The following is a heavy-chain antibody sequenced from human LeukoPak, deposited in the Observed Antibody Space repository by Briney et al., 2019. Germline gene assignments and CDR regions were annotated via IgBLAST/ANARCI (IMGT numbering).Heavy chain of an antibody. Sequence: ASVKVSCKASGYTFTGYYMHWVRQAPGQGLEWMGWINPNSGGTNYAQKFQGRVTMTRDTSISTAYMELSSLRPDDTAVYYCARDDPDDYGDIGDDYWGQATLVTVSS. CDR1: GYTFTGYY. V-gene: IGHV1-2*02. CDR2: INPNSGGT. CDR3: ARDDPDDYGDIGDDY. D-gene: IGHD4-17*01. J-gene: IGHJ4*02.